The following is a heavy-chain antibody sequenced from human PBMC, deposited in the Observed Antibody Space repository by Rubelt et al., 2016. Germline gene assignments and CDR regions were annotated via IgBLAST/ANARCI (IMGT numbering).Heavy chain of an antibody. CDR2: IYYSGST. CDR3: ARDGSRNWFDP. V-gene: IGHV4-39*07. CDR1: GGSISSSSYY. Sequence: GKPSETLSLTCTVSGGSISSSSYYWGWIRQPPGKGLEWIGSIYYSGSTYYNPSLKSRVTISVDTSKNQFSLKLSSVTAADTAVYYCARDGSRNWFDPWGQGTLVTVSS. D-gene: IGHD5-12*01. J-gene: IGHJ5*02.